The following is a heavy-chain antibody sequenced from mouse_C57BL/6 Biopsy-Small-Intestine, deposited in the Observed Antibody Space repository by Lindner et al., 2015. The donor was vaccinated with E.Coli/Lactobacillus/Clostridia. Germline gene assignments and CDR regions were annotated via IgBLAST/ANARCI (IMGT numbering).Heavy chain of an antibody. CDR1: GYTFTDYY. J-gene: IGHJ1*01. V-gene: IGHV1-64*01. CDR3: AREAVLYGMDV. D-gene: IGHD1-1*01. Sequence: SVKVSCKASGYTFTDYYMHWVRQAPGQGLEWMGIINPNIITTTYAQKFQGRVTMTRDTPTSTVYMEVSSLRSEDTAIYYCAREAVLYGMDVWGQGTTVTVSS. CDR2: INPNIITT.